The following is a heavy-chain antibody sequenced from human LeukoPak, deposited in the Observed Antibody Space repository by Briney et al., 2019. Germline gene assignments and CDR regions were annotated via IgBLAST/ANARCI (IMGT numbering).Heavy chain of an antibody. J-gene: IGHJ4*02. CDR2: IYYSGST. Sequence: PSETLSLTCTVSGGSISSYYWSWIRQPPGKGLEWIGYIYYSGSTNYNPSLKSRVTISVDTSKNQFSLKLSSVTAADTAVYYCARDSSGNSIDYWGQGTLVTVSS. CDR3: ARDSSGNSIDY. CDR1: GGSISSYY. D-gene: IGHD3-22*01. V-gene: IGHV4-59*01.